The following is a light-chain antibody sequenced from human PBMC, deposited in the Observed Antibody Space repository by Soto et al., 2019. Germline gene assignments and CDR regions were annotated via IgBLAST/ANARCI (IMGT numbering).Light chain of an antibody. J-gene: IGKJ1*01. CDR1: QSVSSNY. Sequence: EIVLTQSPGTLSLSPGERATLSCRTSQSVSSNYLAWYQQKPGQAPRLLIYGASSRATGVPDRFSGSGSGTDFTLIISRLEPEDFAVYYCQQYISSPRTFGQGTKVDI. CDR2: GAS. CDR3: QQYISSPRT. V-gene: IGKV3-20*01.